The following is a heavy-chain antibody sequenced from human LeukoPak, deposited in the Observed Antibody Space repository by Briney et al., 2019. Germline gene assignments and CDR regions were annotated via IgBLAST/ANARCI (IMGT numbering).Heavy chain of an antibody. J-gene: IGHJ4*02. CDR3: ARRGTYFGGSDY. CDR1: GFTVSSNY. V-gene: IGHV3-66*02. Sequence: GGSLRLSCAASGFTVSSNYMSWVRQAPGKGLEWVSVIYSGGSTYYADSVKGRFTISRDNSKNTPYLQMNSLRAEDTAVYYCARRGTYFGGSDYWGQGTLVTVPS. CDR2: IYSGGST. D-gene: IGHD1-26*01.